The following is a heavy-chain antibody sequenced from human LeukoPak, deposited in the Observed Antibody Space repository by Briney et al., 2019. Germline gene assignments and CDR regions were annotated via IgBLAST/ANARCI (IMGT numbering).Heavy chain of an antibody. V-gene: IGHV1-69*13. J-gene: IGHJ3*02. CDR1: GGTFSSYA. CDR3: ARERSGVVVNDDAFDI. CDR2: IIPIFGTA. Sequence: GASVKVSCKASGGTFSSYAISWVRQAPGQGLEWVGGIIPIFGTANYAQKFQGRVTITADESTSTAYMELSSLRSEDTAVYYCARERSGVVVNDDAFDIWGQGTMVTVSS. D-gene: IGHD3-22*01.